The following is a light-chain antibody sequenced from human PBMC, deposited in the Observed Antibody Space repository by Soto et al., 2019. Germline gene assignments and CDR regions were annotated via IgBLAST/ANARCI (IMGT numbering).Light chain of an antibody. CDR1: SNDVGGYKF. CDR2: EAT. J-gene: IGLJ1*01. Sequence: QSVLTQPASVSGSPGQSITISCTGSSNDVGGYKFVSWYRQHPGKAPQLLIYEATKRPAGVSDRFFGSKSGNTASLTISGLQAEDEADYYCSSLTTRFTYVFGTGTKVTVL. V-gene: IGLV2-14*02. CDR3: SSLTTRFTYV.